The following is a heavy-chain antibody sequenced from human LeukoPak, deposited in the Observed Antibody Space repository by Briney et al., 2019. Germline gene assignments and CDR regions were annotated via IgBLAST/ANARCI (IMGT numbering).Heavy chain of an antibody. D-gene: IGHD6-13*01. CDR2: ISYDGSNR. V-gene: IGHV3-30-3*01. J-gene: IGHJ4*02. Sequence: GGSLRLSCAASGFTFSSYAMHWVRQAPGKGLEWVAVISYDGSNRYYADSVKGRFTISRDNSKNTLYLQMNSLRAEDTAVYYCARGSGRQQLVFDYWGQGTLVTVSS. CDR3: ARGSGRQQLVFDY. CDR1: GFTFSSYA.